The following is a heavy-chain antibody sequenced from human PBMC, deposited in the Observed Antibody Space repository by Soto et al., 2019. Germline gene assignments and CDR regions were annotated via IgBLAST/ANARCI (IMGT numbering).Heavy chain of an antibody. V-gene: IGHV1-18*01. CDR3: ARVRQLAGYSYSYMDV. D-gene: IGHD6-6*01. Sequence: QVQLLQSGAEVKKPGASVKVSCKASGYTFTNYGITWVRQAPGQGLEWMGGIGAYNGNTHYTQRLQGRVTMTTDTPRRTASRGLRGLRSDDTAVYYWARVRQLAGYSYSYMDVWAKGPRSPSP. J-gene: IGHJ6*03. CDR1: GYTFTNYG. CDR2: IGAYNGNT.